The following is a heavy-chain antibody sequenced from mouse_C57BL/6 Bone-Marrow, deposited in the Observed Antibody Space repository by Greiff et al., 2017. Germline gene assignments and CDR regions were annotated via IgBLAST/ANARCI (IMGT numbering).Heavy chain of an antibody. Sequence: EVKLVESGGGLVQPGESLKLSCESNEYEFPSHDMSWVRKTPEKRLELVAAINRDGGGTNYQDTMERRFIIARDDTKKSLYLERSSLRSENTAMYYCARRDSRKAMDYWGQGTSVTVSS. J-gene: IGHJ4*01. CDR3: ARRDSRKAMDY. CDR1: EYEFPSHD. V-gene: IGHV5-2*03. CDR2: INRDGGGT.